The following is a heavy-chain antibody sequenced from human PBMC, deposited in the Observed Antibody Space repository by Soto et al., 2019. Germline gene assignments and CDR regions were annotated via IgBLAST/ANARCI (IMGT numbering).Heavy chain of an antibody. J-gene: IGHJ6*02. CDR1: GFTLRGYS. Sequence: EVQLVESGGGLVKPGGSLRLSCAASGFTLRGYSMTWVRQASGKGLEWVSFISSNSNRIFYGDSVKGRFTISRDDAKNALYLDMNSLRAEDTAVYHCARQRYYYDSSGYLHGMDVWGQGTKVTVSS. D-gene: IGHD3-22*01. CDR3: ARQRYYYDSSGYLHGMDV. CDR2: ISSNSNRI. V-gene: IGHV3-21*01.